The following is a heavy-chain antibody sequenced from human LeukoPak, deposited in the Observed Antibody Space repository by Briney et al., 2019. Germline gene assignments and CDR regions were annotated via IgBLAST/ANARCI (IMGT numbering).Heavy chain of an antibody. CDR3: ARDYDILTGYYNY. Sequence: GGSLRLSCVASGFTFTSYSMNWVRQAPGKGLEWVAYISEINIIHYADSVKGRFTISRDNAKDTVYLQMNSLRAEDTAVYYCARDYDILTGYYNYWGQGTLVTVSS. D-gene: IGHD3-9*01. J-gene: IGHJ4*02. CDR1: GFTFTSYS. CDR2: ISEINII. V-gene: IGHV3-48*04.